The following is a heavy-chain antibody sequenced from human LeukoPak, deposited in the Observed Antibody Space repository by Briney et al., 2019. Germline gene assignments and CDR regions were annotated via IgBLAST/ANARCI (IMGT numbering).Heavy chain of an antibody. CDR2: INHSGST. CDR3: ATLRRSNGMDV. J-gene: IGHJ6*04. Sequence: MSSETLSLTCAVYGGSFSGYYRSWIRQPPGKGLEWIGEINHSGSTNYNPSLKSRVTMSVDTSKNQFSLKLSSVTAADTAVYYCATLRRSNGMDVWGKGTTVTVSS. V-gene: IGHV4-34*01. D-gene: IGHD5/OR15-5a*01. CDR1: GGSFSGYY.